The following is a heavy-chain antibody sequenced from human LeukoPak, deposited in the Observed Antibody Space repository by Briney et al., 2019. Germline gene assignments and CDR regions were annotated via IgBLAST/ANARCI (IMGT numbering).Heavy chain of an antibody. V-gene: IGHV3-23*01. J-gene: IGHJ4*02. CDR3: ASTPNYYDSSGYPRDY. CDR1: GFTFSSYA. D-gene: IGHD3-22*01. CDR2: ISGSGGST. Sequence: GGSLRLSCAASGFTFSSYAMSWVRQTPGKGLEWVSGISGSGGSTYYADSVKGRFTISRDNSKNTLYLQMNSLRAEDTAVYYCASTPNYYDSSGYPRDYWGQGTLVTVSS.